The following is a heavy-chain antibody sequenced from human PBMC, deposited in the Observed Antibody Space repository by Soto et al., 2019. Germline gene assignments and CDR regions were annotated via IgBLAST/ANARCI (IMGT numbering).Heavy chain of an antibody. V-gene: IGHV4-4*07. Sequence: LSLTCTVSGDSISSYYWSWIRQPAGKGMEWIGRIHTTENTNYNPSLRSRVTMSVDTSNNQFSLKLTSLTAADTAVYYCARALSSAAGLYFDYWGQGTLVTVSS. CDR3: ARALSSAAGLYFDY. CDR1: GDSISSYY. J-gene: IGHJ4*02. D-gene: IGHD6-13*01. CDR2: IHTTENT.